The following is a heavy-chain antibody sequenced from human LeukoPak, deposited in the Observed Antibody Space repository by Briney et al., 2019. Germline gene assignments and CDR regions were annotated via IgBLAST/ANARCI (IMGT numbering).Heavy chain of an antibody. V-gene: IGHV3-23*01. CDR1: GFIFSANA. Sequence: GGSLRLSCGASGFIFSANALTWVRRAPGKGLEWVSSIYAGGKINYADSVKGRFTISRDNSRNTLYLQMNSLRAEDTAAYYCAREAMYRDSGYARVLDYWGQGTLVTVSS. CDR2: IYAGGKI. D-gene: IGHD5-12*01. CDR3: AREAMYRDSGYARVLDY. J-gene: IGHJ4*02.